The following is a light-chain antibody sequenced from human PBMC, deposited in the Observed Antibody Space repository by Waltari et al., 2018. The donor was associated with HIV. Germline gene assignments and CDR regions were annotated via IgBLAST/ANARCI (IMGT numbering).Light chain of an antibody. CDR3: CSYAGSYPVV. J-gene: IGLJ2*01. V-gene: IGLV2-11*01. CDR1: SSVVGVYNF. Sequence: QSALTQPRSVSGSPGQSVTISCTGTSSVVGVYNFFSWYQQHPGKAPKLMIYDVSKRPSGVPDRFSGSKSGNTASLTISGLQAEDEADYYCCSYAGSYPVVFGGGTKLTVL. CDR2: DVS.